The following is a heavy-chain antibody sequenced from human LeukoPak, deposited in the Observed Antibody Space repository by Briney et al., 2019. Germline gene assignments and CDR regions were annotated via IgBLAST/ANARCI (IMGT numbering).Heavy chain of an antibody. J-gene: IGHJ3*02. CDR2: INSDGSST. CDR3: ARASALLPIVGATNDAFDI. Sequence: PGGSLRLSCAASGFTFSSYWMHWVRQAPGKGLVWVSRINSDGSSTSYADSVKGRFTISRDNAKNTLYLQMNSLRDEDTAVYYCARASALLPIVGATNDAFDIWGQGTMVTVSS. CDR1: GFTFSSYW. V-gene: IGHV3-74*01. D-gene: IGHD1-26*01.